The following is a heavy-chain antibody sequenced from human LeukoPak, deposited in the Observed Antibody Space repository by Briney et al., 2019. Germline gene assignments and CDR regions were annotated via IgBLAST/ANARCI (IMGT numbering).Heavy chain of an antibody. D-gene: IGHD5-12*01. CDR1: GYTFTTYG. CDR2: ISAFTGNT. J-gene: IGHJ4*02. CDR3: ARLSYDVEGY. V-gene: IGHV1-18*01. Sequence: ASVKVTCKTSGYTFTTYGISWVRQAPGQGLEYMGWISAFTGNTNYAQKFQGRVAMTMDTSTSTVEMELRSLKYDDTAVYFCARLSYDVEGYWGQGTLVTVSS.